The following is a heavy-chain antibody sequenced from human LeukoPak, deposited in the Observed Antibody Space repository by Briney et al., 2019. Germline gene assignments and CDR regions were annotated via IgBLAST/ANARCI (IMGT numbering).Heavy chain of an antibody. Sequence: ASVKVSCKASGYTFTGYYMHWVRQAPGQGLEWMGRINPNSGGTNYAQKFQGRVTMTRDTSISTAYMELSRLRSDDTAVYYCARGDIVVVPAAIVAWFDPWGQGTLVTVSS. D-gene: IGHD2-2*02. J-gene: IGHJ5*02. V-gene: IGHV1-2*06. CDR2: INPNSGGT. CDR3: ARGDIVVVPAAIVAWFDP. CDR1: GYTFTGYY.